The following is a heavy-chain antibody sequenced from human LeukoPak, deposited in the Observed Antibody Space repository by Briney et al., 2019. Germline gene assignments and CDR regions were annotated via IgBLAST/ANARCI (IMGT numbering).Heavy chain of an antibody. CDR3: ANIGPDYGGNSAGDY. CDR2: ISWNSGSI. V-gene: IGHV3-9*01. Sequence: RPGRSLRLSCAASGFTFDDYAMHWVRQAPGKGLEWVSGISWNSGSIGYADSVKGRFTISRDNAKNSLYLQMNSLRAEDTALYYCANIGPDYGGNSAGDYWGQGTLVTVSS. CDR1: GFTFDDYA. D-gene: IGHD4-23*01. J-gene: IGHJ4*02.